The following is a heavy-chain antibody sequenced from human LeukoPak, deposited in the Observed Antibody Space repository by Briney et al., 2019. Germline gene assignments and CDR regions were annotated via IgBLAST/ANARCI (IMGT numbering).Heavy chain of an antibody. D-gene: IGHD3-22*01. Sequence: PSETLSLTCAVSGGSISSGGYSWRWIRQPPGTGLEWIGYIYHSGSTYYNPSLKSRVTISVDRSKNQFSLKLSSVTAADTAVYYCARVSYYYDSSGYYTEYFQHWGQGTLVTVSS. CDR1: GGSISSGGYS. V-gene: IGHV4-30-2*01. J-gene: IGHJ1*01. CDR2: IYHSGST. CDR3: ARVSYYYDSSGYYTEYFQH.